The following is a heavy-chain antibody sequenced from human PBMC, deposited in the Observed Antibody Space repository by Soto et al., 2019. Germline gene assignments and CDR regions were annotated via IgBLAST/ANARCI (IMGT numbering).Heavy chain of an antibody. CDR1: GFTFSSYA. V-gene: IGHV3-23*01. Sequence: EVQLLESGGGLVQPGGSLRLSCAASGFTFSSYAMSWVRQAPGKGLEWVSAISGSGGSTYYADSVKGRFTISRDNSKNTLYLQMNSLIAEDTAVYYCAKDQGNYYYYYYMDVWGKGTTVTVSS. J-gene: IGHJ6*03. CDR2: ISGSGGST. CDR3: AKDQGNYYYYYYMDV.